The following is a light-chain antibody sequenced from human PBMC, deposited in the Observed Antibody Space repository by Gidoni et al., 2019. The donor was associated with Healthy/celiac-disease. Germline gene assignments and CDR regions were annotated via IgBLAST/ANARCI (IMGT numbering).Light chain of an antibody. CDR3: QRNYDHPA. CDR1: QDIRYY. V-gene: IGKV1-33*01. Sequence: DIQMTQSPSSLSASVGDTVTITCQASQDIRYYLNQYQQTLGKAPNLLIYDASNLETGDRSRFSGSGTERDFTFTISDLQPKDISTYYWQRNYDHPAFGQGTKVEIK. CDR2: DAS. J-gene: IGKJ1*01.